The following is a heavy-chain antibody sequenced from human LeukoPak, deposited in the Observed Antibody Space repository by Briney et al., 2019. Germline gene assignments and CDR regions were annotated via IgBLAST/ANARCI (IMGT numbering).Heavy chain of an antibody. J-gene: IGHJ4*02. Sequence: GGSLRLSCAASGFTFSTYAVNWVRQAPGKGLEWVSTISGSGDSTYYADSVKGRFTISRDNAKNSLYLQMNSLRAEDTAVYYCAGSSTQFDYWGQGTLVTVSS. CDR2: ISGSGDST. V-gene: IGHV3-21*01. CDR1: GFTFSTYA. D-gene: IGHD2-2*01. CDR3: AGSSTQFDY.